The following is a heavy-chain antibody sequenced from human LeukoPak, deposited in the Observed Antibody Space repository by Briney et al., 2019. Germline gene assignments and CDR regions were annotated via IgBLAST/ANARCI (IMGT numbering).Heavy chain of an antibody. J-gene: IGHJ4*02. CDR1: GGTFSSYA. CDR3: ARDPGTDIVATMMGWVFDY. Sequence: ASVKVSCKASGGTFSSYAISWARQAPGQGLEWMGGIIPIFGTANYAQKFQGRVTITTDESTSTAYMELSSLRSEDTAVYYCARDPGTDIVATMMGWVFDYWGQGTLVTVSS. D-gene: IGHD5-12*01. CDR2: IIPIFGTA. V-gene: IGHV1-69*05.